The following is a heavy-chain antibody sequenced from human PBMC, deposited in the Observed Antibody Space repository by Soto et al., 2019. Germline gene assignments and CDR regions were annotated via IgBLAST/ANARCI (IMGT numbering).Heavy chain of an antibody. J-gene: IGHJ6*02. D-gene: IGHD5-12*01. Sequence: ASVKVSCKASGYTFTSYGISWVRQAPGQGLEWMGWISAYNGNTNYAQKLQGRVTMTTDTSTSTAYMELRSLRSDDTAVYYCARDPRRYSGYDLALGYYYGMDVWGQGTTVTV. CDR2: ISAYNGNT. V-gene: IGHV1-18*01. CDR1: GYTFTSYG. CDR3: ARDPRRYSGYDLALGYYYGMDV.